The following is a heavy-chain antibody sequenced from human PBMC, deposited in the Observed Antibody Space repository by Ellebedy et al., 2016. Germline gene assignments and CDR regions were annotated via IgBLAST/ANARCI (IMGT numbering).Heavy chain of an antibody. CDR1: GFTFSSYA. D-gene: IGHD5-12*01. CDR3: AKEGRSGYDKRSFIDY. Sequence: GGSLRLSCAGTGFTFSSYAMSWVRQAPGMGQEWVSGISDNGDTTDYADSVKGRFTISRDNPKNTLYLQMNSLRAEDTAVYYCAKEGRSGYDKRSFIDYWGQGTLVTVSS. J-gene: IGHJ4*02. CDR2: ISDNGDTT. V-gene: IGHV3-23*01.